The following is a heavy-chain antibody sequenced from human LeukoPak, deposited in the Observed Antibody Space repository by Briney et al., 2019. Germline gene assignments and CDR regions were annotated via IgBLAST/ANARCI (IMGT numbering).Heavy chain of an antibody. J-gene: IGHJ4*02. V-gene: IGHV5-51*01. Sequence: GESLKISCEGSGYTFTNFWIGWVRQMPGKGLEWMGSIYPGDSDTKYSPSFQGQVTISADKSISTAYLQWSSLKASDTAMYFCARPVYNGDDEYFDYWGQGTLVTVSS. CDR2: IYPGDSDT. CDR3: ARPVYNGDDEYFDY. CDR1: GYTFTNFW. D-gene: IGHD4-17*01.